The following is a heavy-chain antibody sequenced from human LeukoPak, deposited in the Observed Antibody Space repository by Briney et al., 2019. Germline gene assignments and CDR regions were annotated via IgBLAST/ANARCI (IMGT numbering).Heavy chain of an antibody. CDR3: ARLDTAASGVGSYYYYGMGA. J-gene: IGHJ6*02. V-gene: IGHV4-4*02. CDR2: IYHSGST. CDR1: GGPISSAGW. D-gene: IGHD2-8*02. Sequence: SGTLSLTCAVSGGPISSAGWWSWVRQSPGERLGWIGEIYHSGSTNYSPSLTSRVTKSVDKSKNQFSLKLSSVTAADTAVYYCARLDTAASGVGSYYYYGMGAWGQGTTVTVSS.